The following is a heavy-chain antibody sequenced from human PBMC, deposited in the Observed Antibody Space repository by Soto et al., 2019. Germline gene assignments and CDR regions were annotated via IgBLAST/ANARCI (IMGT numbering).Heavy chain of an antibody. CDR3: VKGAWLDY. CDR1: GFTFSTLD. Sequence: VQLLEYGGGLIQPGGSLILSCAASGFTFSTLDMTWGRQPPGKGLEWVSLTRGSSCSTYYADSVKGRFTISKDNSKNTLYLQMNSLRAEDTAVYFCVKGAWLDYWGQGNIFTVAS. V-gene: IGHV3-23*01. J-gene: IGHJ4*02. CDR2: TRGSSCST.